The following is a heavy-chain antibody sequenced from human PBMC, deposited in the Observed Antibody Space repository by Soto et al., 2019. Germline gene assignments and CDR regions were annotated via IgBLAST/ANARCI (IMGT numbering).Heavy chain of an antibody. CDR3: ARAARNREHFDY. D-gene: IGHD1-1*01. CDR1: VFTFSSYS. CDR2: ISSSSSYI. V-gene: IGHV3-21*01. Sequence: WGSLRLSCAASVFTFSSYSMNWGRQAPGKGLEWVSSISSSSSYIYYADSVKGRFTISRDNAKNSLYRQMNSLRAEDTAVYYCARAARNREHFDYWGQGTLVTVSS. J-gene: IGHJ4*02.